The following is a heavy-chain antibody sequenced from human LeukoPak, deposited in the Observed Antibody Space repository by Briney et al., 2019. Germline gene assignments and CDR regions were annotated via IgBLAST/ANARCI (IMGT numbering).Heavy chain of an antibody. CDR3: ARMLMSSSSSWVPYYYYGMDV. Sequence: SETLSLTCTVSGGSISSYYWSWIRQPPGKGLEWIGYIYHSGSTNYNPSLKSRVTISVDTSKNQFSLKLSSVTAADTAVYYCARMLMSSSSSWVPYYYYGMDVWGQGTTVTVSS. CDR1: GGSISSYY. D-gene: IGHD6-13*01. J-gene: IGHJ6*02. V-gene: IGHV4-59*01. CDR2: IYHSGST.